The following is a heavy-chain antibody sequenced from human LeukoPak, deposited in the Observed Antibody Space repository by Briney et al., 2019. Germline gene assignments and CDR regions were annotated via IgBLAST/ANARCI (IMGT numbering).Heavy chain of an antibody. CDR3: ARRVVAADYYYYMDV. Sequence: SATLSLTCAVYAGSFSDYYWTWIRQHPGKGLEWIGEINHSGSTNYNPSLKSRVTISVDTSKNQFSLKLSSVTAADTAVYYCARRVVAADYYYYMDVWGNGTTVTVSS. D-gene: IGHD2-15*01. CDR2: INHSGST. J-gene: IGHJ6*03. CDR1: AGSFSDYY. V-gene: IGHV4-34*01.